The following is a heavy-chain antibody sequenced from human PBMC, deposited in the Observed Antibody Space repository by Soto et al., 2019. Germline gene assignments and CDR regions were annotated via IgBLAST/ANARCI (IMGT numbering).Heavy chain of an antibody. CDR2: ISGSGGGT. D-gene: IGHD4-17*01. Sequence: EVQLLESGGGLVQPGGSLRLSCAASGFTFTSYAMNWVRQAPGKGLEWVSGISGSGGGTYYADSVKGRFTISRDNSTHTLYLQMNSLRAEDTAVYYCAKAGGDYQYSYFDLWGRGTLVTVSS. J-gene: IGHJ2*01. V-gene: IGHV3-23*01. CDR3: AKAGGDYQYSYFDL. CDR1: GFTFTSYA.